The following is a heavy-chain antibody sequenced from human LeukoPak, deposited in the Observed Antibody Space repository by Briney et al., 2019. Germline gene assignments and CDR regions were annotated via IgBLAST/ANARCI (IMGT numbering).Heavy chain of an antibody. CDR2: TYYRSKWYN. Sequence: SQTLSLTCAISGDSVSSNSAAWNWIRQSPSRGLEWLGRTYYRSKWYNDYAVSVKSRITINPDTSKNQFSLKLSSVTAADTAVYYCARHTPLWYYFDYWGQGTLVTVSS. V-gene: IGHV6-1*01. J-gene: IGHJ4*02. CDR3: ARHTPLWYYFDY. CDR1: GDSVSSNSAA. D-gene: IGHD2-2*02.